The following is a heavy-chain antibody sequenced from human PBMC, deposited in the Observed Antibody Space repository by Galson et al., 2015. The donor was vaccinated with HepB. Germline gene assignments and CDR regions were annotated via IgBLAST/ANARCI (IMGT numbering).Heavy chain of an antibody. D-gene: IGHD3-10*01. CDR2: ISAYNGNT. CDR3: ARDPTGVNTMVRGVGYVY. Sequence: SCKASGYTFTSYGISWVRQAPGQGLEWMGWISAYNGNTNYAQKLQGRVTMTTDTSTSTAYMELRSLRSDDTAVYYCARDPTGVNTMVRGVGYVYWGQGTLVTVSS. J-gene: IGHJ4*02. V-gene: IGHV1-18*01. CDR1: GYTFTSYG.